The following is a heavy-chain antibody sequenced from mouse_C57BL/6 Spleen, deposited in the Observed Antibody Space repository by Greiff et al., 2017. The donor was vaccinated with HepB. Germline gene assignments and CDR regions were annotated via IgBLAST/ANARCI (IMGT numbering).Heavy chain of an antibody. CDR3: AGGSYFDY. J-gene: IGHJ2*01. V-gene: IGHV3-6*01. Sequence: EVQLQQSGPGLVKPSQSLSLTCSVTGYSITSGYYWNWIRQFPGNKLEWMGYISYDGSNNYNPSLKNRISITRDTSKNQFFLKLNSVTTEDTATYYCAGGSYFDYWGQGTTLTVSS. CDR2: ISYDGSN. CDR1: GYSITSGYY.